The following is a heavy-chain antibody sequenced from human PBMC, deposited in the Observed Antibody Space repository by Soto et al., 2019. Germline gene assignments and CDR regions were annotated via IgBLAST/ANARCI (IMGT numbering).Heavy chain of an antibody. D-gene: IGHD6-6*01. Sequence: GGSLRLSCAASGFTFSSYSMNWVRQAPGKGLEWVSYISSSSSTIYYADSVKGRFTISRDNAKNSLYLQMNSLRAEDTAVYYCARVRYSSSSYDMDVWGKGTPVSGSS. CDR3: ARVRYSSSSYDMDV. CDR1: GFTFSSYS. J-gene: IGHJ6*03. V-gene: IGHV3-48*01. CDR2: ISSSSSTI.